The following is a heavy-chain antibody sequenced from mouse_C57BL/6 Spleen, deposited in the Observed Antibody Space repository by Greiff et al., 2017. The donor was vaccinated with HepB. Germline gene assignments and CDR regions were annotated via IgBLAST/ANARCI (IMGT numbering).Heavy chain of an antibody. J-gene: IGHJ2*01. D-gene: IGHD4-1*01. CDR2: INPSSGYT. CDR3: ARRATGTSGYFDY. Sequence: QVQLQQSGAELAKPGASVKLSCKASGYTFTSYWMHWVKQRPGQGLEWIGYINPSSGYTKYNQKFKDKATLTADKSSSTAYMQLSSLTYEDSAVYYCARRATGTSGYFDYWGQGTTLTVSS. V-gene: IGHV1-7*01. CDR1: GYTFTSYW.